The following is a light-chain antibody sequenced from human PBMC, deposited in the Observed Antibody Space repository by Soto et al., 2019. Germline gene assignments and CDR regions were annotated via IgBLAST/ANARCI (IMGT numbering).Light chain of an antibody. CDR3: QQYNSYSVT. CDR2: DAS. CDR1: QSIGSW. V-gene: IGKV1-5*01. J-gene: IGKJ1*01. Sequence: DIQMTQSPSTLSASVGARVTITCRASQSIGSWLAWYKQKPGKAPKVLIYDASSLESGVPSRFRGSGSGTDFTLTISSLKPDDFETYYCQQYNSYSVTFGQGTKVDIK.